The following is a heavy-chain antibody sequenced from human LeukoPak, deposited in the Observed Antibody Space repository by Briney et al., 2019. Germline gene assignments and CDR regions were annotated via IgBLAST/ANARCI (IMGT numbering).Heavy chain of an antibody. Sequence: GGSLRLSCAASGFTFRDYYMSWIRQAPGKGLEGVASIKQDGREKYCVDSVKGRFTISRDSAKNSLYLQMNSLRADDTAVYYCARNRYSSGWYTKTFDYWGQGTLVTVSS. CDR3: ARNRYSSGWYTKTFDY. V-gene: IGHV3-7*01. D-gene: IGHD6-19*01. J-gene: IGHJ4*02. CDR1: GFTFRDYY. CDR2: IKQDGREK.